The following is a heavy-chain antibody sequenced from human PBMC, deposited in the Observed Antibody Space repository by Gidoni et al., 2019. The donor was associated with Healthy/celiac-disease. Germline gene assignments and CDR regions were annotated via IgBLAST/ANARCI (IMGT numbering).Heavy chain of an antibody. D-gene: IGHD2-2*02. CDR2: IKQDGSEK. J-gene: IGHJ4*02. CDR3: AREGGDCSSTSCHIDY. Sequence: EVQLVESGGGLVQPGGSLRLSCAASGCTFSSYWMSWVRTAPGKGLEWVANIKQDGSEKYYVDSVKGRFTISRDNAKNSLYLQMNSLRAEDTAVYYCAREGGDCSSTSCHIDYWGQGTLVTVSS. V-gene: IGHV3-7*03. CDR1: GCTFSSYW.